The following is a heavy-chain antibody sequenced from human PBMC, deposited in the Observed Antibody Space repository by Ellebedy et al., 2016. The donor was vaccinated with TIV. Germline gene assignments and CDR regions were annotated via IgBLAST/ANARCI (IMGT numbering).Heavy chain of an antibody. CDR3: ARGGRDQWLIDY. CDR1: GFTFSNYW. V-gene: IGHV3-74*01. J-gene: IGHJ4*02. Sequence: GESLKISCAASGFTFSNYWMHWVRQAPGKGLVWVSRLRFDGSITTYEDSVKGRFTISRDNAKNTLYLQMNSLRAEDTAVYYCARGGRDQWLIDYWGQGTLVTVSS. CDR2: LRFDGSIT. D-gene: IGHD6-19*01.